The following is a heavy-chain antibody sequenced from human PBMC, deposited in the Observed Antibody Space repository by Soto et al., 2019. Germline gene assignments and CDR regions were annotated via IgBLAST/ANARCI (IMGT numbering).Heavy chain of an antibody. V-gene: IGHV4-61*01. CDR3: ARTTAVPNTLRSRYFFDY. CDR1: GGSISSSSYY. CDR2: VYYSGTT. J-gene: IGHJ4*02. Sequence: SETLSLTCTVSGGSISSSSYYWSWIRQPTGKRLEWIGYVYYSGTTNYNPSLKRRVTISVDLSKNQVSLRLSSVTTADTALYFCARTTAVPNTLRSRYFFDYWGQGTLVGASS. D-gene: IGHD4-17*01.